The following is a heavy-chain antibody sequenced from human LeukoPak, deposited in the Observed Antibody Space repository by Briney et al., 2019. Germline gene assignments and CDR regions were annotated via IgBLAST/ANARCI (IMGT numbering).Heavy chain of an antibody. CDR2: INPNSGGT. Sequence: ASVKVSCKASGYTFTGYYMHWVRQAPGQGLEWMGWINPNSGGTNYAQKFQGRVTMTRDTSISTAYMELSRLRSDDTAVYYCARERRIYGDYGTYYYGMDVWGRGTTVTVSS. CDR1: GYTFTGYY. J-gene: IGHJ6*02. CDR3: ARERRIYGDYGTYYYGMDV. V-gene: IGHV1-2*02. D-gene: IGHD4-17*01.